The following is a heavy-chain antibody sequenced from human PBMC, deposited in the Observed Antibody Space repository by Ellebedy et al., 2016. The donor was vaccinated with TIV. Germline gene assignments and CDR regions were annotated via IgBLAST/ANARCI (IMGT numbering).Heavy chain of an antibody. J-gene: IGHJ6*02. CDR3: ARLDVDFVAEPAGIANPWWSGAYYYAMDV. CDR1: GYTFTSYA. V-gene: IGHV1-18*01. D-gene: IGHD2-2*03. Sequence: AASVKVSCKASGYTFTSYATSWVRQAPGQGLEWMGLISGDNGNTNSAQKVQGRVTMTTDTSTRTAYMELRRLRFDDTAVYYCARLDVDFVAEPAGIANPWWSGAYYYAMDVWGQGTTVTVSS. CDR2: ISGDNGNT.